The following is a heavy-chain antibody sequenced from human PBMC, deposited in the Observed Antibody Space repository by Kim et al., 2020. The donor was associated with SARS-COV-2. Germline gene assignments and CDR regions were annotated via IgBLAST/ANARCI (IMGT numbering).Heavy chain of an antibody. V-gene: IGHV3-74*01. J-gene: IGHJ4*02. CDR1: GFTFSNYW. CDR3: VRGRYCSRSTCYHVEYFDY. Sequence: GGSLRLSCEASGFTFSNYWMHWVRQVPGKGLVWVSRINSDGTNATYADSVEGRFSVSRDNAKNTLYLEIHSLSAEDTAAFYCVRGRYCSRSTCYHVEYFDYWGQGTLVSVSS. D-gene: IGHD2-2*01. CDR2: INSDGTNA.